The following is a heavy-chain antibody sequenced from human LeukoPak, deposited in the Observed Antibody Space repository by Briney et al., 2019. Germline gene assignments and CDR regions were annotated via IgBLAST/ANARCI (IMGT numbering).Heavy chain of an antibody. J-gene: IGHJ5*02. D-gene: IGHD6-6*01. CDR2: INWNGGST. V-gene: IGHV3-20*04. CDR3: ARDRNEYSSSPSRENWFDP. Sequence: GGSLRLSCAASGFTFDDYGMSWVRQAPGKGLEWVSGINWNGGSTGYADSVKGRFTISRDNAKNSLYLQMNSLRAEDTALYYCARDRNEYSSSPSRENWFDPWGQGTLVTVSS. CDR1: GFTFDDYG.